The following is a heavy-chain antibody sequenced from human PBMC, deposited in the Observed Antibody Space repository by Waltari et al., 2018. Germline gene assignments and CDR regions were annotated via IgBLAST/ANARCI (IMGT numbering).Heavy chain of an antibody. CDR3: ARAPPTGPYYYYYYGMDV. CDR1: GFTFSSYS. D-gene: IGHD2-8*02. CDR2: ISSSSSTI. J-gene: IGHJ6*02. V-gene: IGHV3-48*01. Sequence: EVQLVESGGGLVQPGGSLRLSCAASGFTFSSYSMNWVRQAPGTGLEWVSYISSSSSTIYYADSVKGRFTISRDNAKNSLYLQMNSLRAEDTAVYYCARAPPTGPYYYYYYGMDVWGQGTTVTVSS.